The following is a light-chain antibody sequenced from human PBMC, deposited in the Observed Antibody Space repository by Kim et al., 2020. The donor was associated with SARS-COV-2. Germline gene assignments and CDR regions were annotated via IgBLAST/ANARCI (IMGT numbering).Light chain of an antibody. J-gene: IGKJ4*01. Sequence: ATINCKPSQSLLFRSNNKNHLAWDQQKPGQPPKLLIYWASTRQSGVPDRFSGSGSGSDFTLTISSLQAEDVAVYYCQQYYSPPLTFGGGTKVDIK. CDR3: QQYYSPPLT. CDR2: WAS. CDR1: QSLLFRSNNKNH. V-gene: IGKV4-1*01.